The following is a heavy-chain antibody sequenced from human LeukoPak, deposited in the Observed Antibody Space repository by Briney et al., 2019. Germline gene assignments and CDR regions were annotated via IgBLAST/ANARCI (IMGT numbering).Heavy chain of an antibody. J-gene: IGHJ6*02. V-gene: IGHV3-30-3*01. CDR2: ISYDGSNK. Sequence: QPGRSLRLSCAASGFTFSSYAIHWVRQAPGKGLEWVAVISYDGSNKYYADSVKGRFTISRDNSKNTLYLQMNSLRAEDTAVYYCARPYSSGWYSYYYGMDVWGQGTTVTVSS. D-gene: IGHD6-19*01. CDR3: ARPYSSGWYSYYYGMDV. CDR1: GFTFSSYA.